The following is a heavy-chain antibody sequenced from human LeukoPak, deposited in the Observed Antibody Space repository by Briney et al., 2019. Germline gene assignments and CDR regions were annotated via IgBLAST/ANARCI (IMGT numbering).Heavy chain of an antibody. J-gene: IGHJ4*02. CDR2: IYYSGST. V-gene: IGHV4-39*07. D-gene: IGHD1-1*01. CDR3: ARVPKNWRFDY. Sequence: SETLSLTCTVSGGSISSSSYYWGWIRQPPGKGLEWIGSIYYSGSTYYNPSLKSRVTISIDTSKNQFSLKLSSVTAADTAVYYCARVPKNWRFDYWGQGTLVTVSS. CDR1: GGSISSSSYY.